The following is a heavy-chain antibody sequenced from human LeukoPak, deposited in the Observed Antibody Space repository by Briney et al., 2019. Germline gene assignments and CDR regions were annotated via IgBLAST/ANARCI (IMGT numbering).Heavy chain of an antibody. CDR3: ARIGYYDSVADDY. D-gene: IGHD3-22*01. J-gene: IGHJ4*02. Sequence: SVKVSCKASGFTFTSSAVQWVRQARGQRLEWIGWIVVGSGNTSYAQKFQERVTVTRDMSTSTAYMELSSLRSEDTAVYYCARIGYYDSVADDYWGQGTLVTVSS. V-gene: IGHV1-58*01. CDR1: GFTFTSSA. CDR2: IVVGSGNT.